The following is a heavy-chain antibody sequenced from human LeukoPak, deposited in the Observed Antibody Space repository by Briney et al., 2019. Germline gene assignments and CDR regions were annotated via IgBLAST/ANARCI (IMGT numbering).Heavy chain of an antibody. V-gene: IGHV3-21*01. CDR1: GFTSSTYN. CDR2: ISNSRNSRM. D-gene: IGHD5-12*01. J-gene: IGHJ4*02. Sequence: SGGSLRLSCAASGFTSSTYNMTWVRQAPGKGLEWVSSISNSRNSRMYYADSLKGRFTISRDDAKNSLYLQMNSLTVEDTAVYYCTRDLGGSYWGQGTLVTVAS. CDR3: TRDLGGSY.